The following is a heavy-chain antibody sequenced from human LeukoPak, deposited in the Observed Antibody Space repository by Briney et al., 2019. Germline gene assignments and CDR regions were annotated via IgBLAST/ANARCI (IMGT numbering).Heavy chain of an antibody. CDR3: AGSSSPSDAFAI. CDR1: GGSISSYY. CDR2: IYYSGST. D-gene: IGHD6-6*01. J-gene: IGHJ3*02. Sequence: SETLSLTCTVSGGSISSYYWSWIRQPPGKGLEWIGYIYYSGSTNYNPSLKSRVTISVDTSKNQFSLKLSSVTAADTAVYYCAGSSSPSDAFAIWGQGTMVTASS. V-gene: IGHV4-59*01.